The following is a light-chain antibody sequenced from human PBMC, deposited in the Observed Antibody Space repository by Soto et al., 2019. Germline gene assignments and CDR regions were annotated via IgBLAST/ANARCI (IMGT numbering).Light chain of an antibody. CDR3: SSYAGSNNLKG. V-gene: IGLV2-8*01. Sequence: LPQPPSPTVSQAQSVTLSCTIPRSEVGGYNYVSWYQQHPGKAPKLMFYEVTKRPSGVPDRFSGSKSGNTASLTVSGLQAEDEADYYCSSYAGSNNLKGFGTGTKVTVL. CDR1: RSEVGGYNY. CDR2: EVT. J-gene: IGLJ1*01.